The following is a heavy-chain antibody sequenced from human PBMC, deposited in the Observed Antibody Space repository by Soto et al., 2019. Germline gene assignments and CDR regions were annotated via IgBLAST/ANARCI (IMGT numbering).Heavy chain of an antibody. CDR1: GGSISSYY. D-gene: IGHD2-21*02. CDR2: IYYSGST. Sequence: PSETLSLTCTVSGGSISSYYWSWIRQPPGKGLEWIGYIYYSGSTNYNPSLKSRVTISVDTSKNQFSLKLSSVTAADTAVYYCAREWNPTKVATYYYGMDVWGQGNTVTVSS. J-gene: IGHJ6*02. CDR3: AREWNPTKVATYYYGMDV. V-gene: IGHV4-59*01.